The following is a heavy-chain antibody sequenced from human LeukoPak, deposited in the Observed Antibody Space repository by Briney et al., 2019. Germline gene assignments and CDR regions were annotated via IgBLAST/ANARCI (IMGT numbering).Heavy chain of an antibody. CDR3: AKDYSQGEVVANNWFDP. CDR1: GFTFSSYA. D-gene: IGHD3-22*01. Sequence: PGGSLRLSCAASGFTFSSYAMSWVRQAPGKGLEWVSAISGSGGSTYYADSVKGRFTISRDNSKNTLYLQMNSLRAEDTAVYYCAKDYSQGEVVANNWFDPWGQGTLVTVSS. J-gene: IGHJ5*02. CDR2: ISGSGGST. V-gene: IGHV3-23*01.